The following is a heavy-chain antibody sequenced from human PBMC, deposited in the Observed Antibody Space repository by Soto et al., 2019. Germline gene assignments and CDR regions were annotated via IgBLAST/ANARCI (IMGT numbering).Heavy chain of an antibody. V-gene: IGHV1-18*01. CDR1: GYTFSNYG. D-gene: IGHD2-2*01. Sequence: AAVKHSSKTSGYTFSNYGITWVRQAPGQPLEWLGWISLYSDGTNYAQKFQGRVSMTTDTSTTTAYMELRSLRSDDTAVYYCARVVPGAEAWFGPWGQGTLVTVSS. CDR3: ARVVPGAEAWFGP. CDR2: ISLYSDGT. J-gene: IGHJ5*02.